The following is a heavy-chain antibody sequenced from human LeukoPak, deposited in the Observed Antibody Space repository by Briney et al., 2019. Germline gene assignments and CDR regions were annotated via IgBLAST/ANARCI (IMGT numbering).Heavy chain of an antibody. V-gene: IGHV4-34*01. D-gene: IGHD6-19*01. CDR2: INHSGYT. Sequence: PSETLSLTCAVSGVPFSNYYWSWVRQSPRQGLKWIGEINHSGYTNYNPSLKSRVTMSIDTSKNQFSLILTSVTAADAGVYYCTRAVAGHPDWGQGTLVTVSS. CDR1: GVPFSNYY. CDR3: TRAVAGHPD. J-gene: IGHJ4*02.